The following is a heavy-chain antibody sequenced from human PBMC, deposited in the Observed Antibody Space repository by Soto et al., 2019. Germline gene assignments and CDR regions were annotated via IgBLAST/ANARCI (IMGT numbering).Heavy chain of an antibody. Sequence: SVKVSCKASVFTFTSSAMQWVRQARGQRLEWIGWIVVGSGNTNYAQKFQERVTITRDMSTSTAYMELSSLRSEDTAVYYCAAGLITMVRGVNHYFDYWGQGTLVTVSS. CDR2: IVVGSGNT. V-gene: IGHV1-58*02. CDR3: AAGLITMVRGVNHYFDY. D-gene: IGHD3-10*01. J-gene: IGHJ4*02. CDR1: VFTFTSSA.